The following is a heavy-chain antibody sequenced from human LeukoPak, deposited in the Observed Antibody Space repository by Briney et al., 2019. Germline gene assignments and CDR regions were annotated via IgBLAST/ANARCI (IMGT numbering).Heavy chain of an antibody. J-gene: IGHJ4*02. CDR1: GYTLTELS. CDR3: ATDLRFDSSGSAFDY. CDR2: FDPEDGET. Sequence: ASVKVSCKVSGYTLTELSMHWVRQAPGKGLEWMGGFDPEDGETIYAQKFQGRVTMTEDTSTDTAYMELCSLRSEDTAVYYCATDLRFDSSGSAFDYWGQGTLVTVSS. D-gene: IGHD3-22*01. V-gene: IGHV1-24*01.